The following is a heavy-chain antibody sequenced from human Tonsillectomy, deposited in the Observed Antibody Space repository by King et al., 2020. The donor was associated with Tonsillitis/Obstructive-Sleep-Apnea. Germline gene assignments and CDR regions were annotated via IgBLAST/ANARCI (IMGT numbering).Heavy chain of an antibody. Sequence: VQLVESGGGVVQPGRSLRLSCAASGFTFSSYAMHWVRQAPGKGLEWVAVISYDGSNKYYADSVKGQFTISRDNSKNTLYLQMNSLRAEDTAVYYCARGTYDFWSGYYPTDYFDYWGQGTLVTVSS. CDR1: GFTFSSYA. V-gene: IGHV3-30*04. CDR2: ISYDGSNK. CDR3: ARGTYDFWSGYYPTDYFDY. D-gene: IGHD3-3*01. J-gene: IGHJ4*02.